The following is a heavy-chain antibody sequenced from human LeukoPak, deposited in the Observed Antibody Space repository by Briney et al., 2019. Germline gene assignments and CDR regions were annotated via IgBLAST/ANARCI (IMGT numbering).Heavy chain of an antibody. CDR3: ARGGSTGGYFRY. J-gene: IGHJ4*02. CDR1: GFTFSDYH. V-gene: IGHV3-11*01. D-gene: IGHD2-8*02. Sequence: GGSLRLSCAASGFTFSDYHMSWIRHTPGKGLEWVSSISNSGSTTYYADSVKGRFTISRDNARTSLSLQINSLRDEDTAMYYCARGGSTGGYFRYWGQGTLVTVSS. CDR2: ISNSGSTT.